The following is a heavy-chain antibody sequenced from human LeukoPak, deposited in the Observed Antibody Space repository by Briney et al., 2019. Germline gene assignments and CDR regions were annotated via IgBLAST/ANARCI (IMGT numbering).Heavy chain of an antibody. CDR1: GFTFSAYW. CDR2: INEGSNLK. CDR3: ARDPIYFLYYFDY. V-gene: IGHV3-7*01. Sequence: AGGSLRLSCAASGFTFSAYWMTWVRQAPGKGLEWVANINEGSNLKMYVDSVKGRFTISRDNAKNSLYLQMNSLRAEDTAVYYCARDPIYFLYYFDYWGQGTLVTVSS. J-gene: IGHJ4*02. D-gene: IGHD2-2*02.